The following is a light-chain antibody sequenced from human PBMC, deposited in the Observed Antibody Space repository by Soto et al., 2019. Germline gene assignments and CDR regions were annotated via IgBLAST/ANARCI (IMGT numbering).Light chain of an antibody. V-gene: IGKV3-20*01. Sequence: EVVLTLSPATLSLSPGERATLSCRASQSVSSSYLAWYQQKPGQAPRLLIYGASSRATGIPDRFSGSGSGTDFTLTISRLEPEDFAVYYCQQYGSSPRTFGQGTKVDIK. CDR3: QQYGSSPRT. CDR1: QSVSSSY. J-gene: IGKJ1*01. CDR2: GAS.